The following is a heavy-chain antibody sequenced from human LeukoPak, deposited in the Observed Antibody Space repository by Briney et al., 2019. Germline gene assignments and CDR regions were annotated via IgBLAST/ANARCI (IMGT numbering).Heavy chain of an antibody. J-gene: IGHJ4*02. CDR1: GFTFSNYW. V-gene: IGHV3-7*01. CDR2: IKQDGSEK. CDR3: ARDDDWNYEDY. D-gene: IGHD1-7*01. Sequence: GGSLRLSCAVSGFTFSNYWMSWVRRAPGKGLEWVANIKQDGSEKYYVDSVKGRFTISRDNAKNSLYLQMNSLRADDTAVYYCARDDDWNYEDYWGQGTLVTVSS.